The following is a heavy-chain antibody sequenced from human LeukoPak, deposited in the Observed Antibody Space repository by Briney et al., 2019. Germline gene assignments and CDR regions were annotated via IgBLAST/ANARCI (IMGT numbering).Heavy chain of an antibody. J-gene: IGHJ1*01. CDR2: IYHSGST. V-gene: IGHV4-38-2*02. CDR1: GYSISSGYY. Sequence: SETLSLTCTVSGYSISSGYYWGWIRQPPGKGLEWIGSIYHSGSTYYNPSLKSRVTISVDTSKNQFSLKLSSVTAADTAVYYCARGRFWGSPVLKYWGQGTLVTASS. CDR3: ARGRFWGSPVLKY. D-gene: IGHD3-16*01.